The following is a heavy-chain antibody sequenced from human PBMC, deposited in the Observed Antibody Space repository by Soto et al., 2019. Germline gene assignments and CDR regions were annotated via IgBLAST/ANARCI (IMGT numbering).Heavy chain of an antibody. CDR2: IYYTGST. CDR1: GASISNHY. Sequence: SDTLSLTCTVAGASISNHYWGWVRQPPGKGLEWIGFIYYTGSTNYNPSLKSRVTISVDTSNNRFSLKLSSVTAADTAMYYCAREKTSSSNWDFDYWGQGTLVTVSS. D-gene: IGHD6-13*01. CDR3: AREKTSSSNWDFDY. V-gene: IGHV4-59*11. J-gene: IGHJ4*02.